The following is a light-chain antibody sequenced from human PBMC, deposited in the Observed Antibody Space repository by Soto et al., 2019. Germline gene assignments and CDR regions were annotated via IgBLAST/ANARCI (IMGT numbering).Light chain of an antibody. Sequence: SYELTQPPSVSVSPGQTASITCSGDTLGDKYACWYQQKPGQSPVLVIYQDRKRPSGIPERFSGSNSGNTATLTISGTQAMDEADYYCQAWDSSTARFGGGTKLTVL. V-gene: IGLV3-1*01. CDR3: QAWDSSTAR. J-gene: IGLJ2*01. CDR2: QDR. CDR1: TLGDKY.